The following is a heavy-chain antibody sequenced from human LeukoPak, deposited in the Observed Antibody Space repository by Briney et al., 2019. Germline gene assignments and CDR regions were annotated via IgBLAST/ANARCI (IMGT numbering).Heavy chain of an antibody. D-gene: IGHD7-27*01. Sequence: GGSLRLSCAASGFTFSDYYMGWIRQAPGKGLEWVSYISSSGSTIYYADSVKGRFTISRDNAKNSLYLQMNSLRAEDTAVYYCARDLELGPVSVYYYYGMDVWGQGTRSPSP. V-gene: IGHV3-11*01. CDR1: GFTFSDYY. CDR3: ARDLELGPVSVYYYYGMDV. J-gene: IGHJ6*02. CDR2: ISSSGSTI.